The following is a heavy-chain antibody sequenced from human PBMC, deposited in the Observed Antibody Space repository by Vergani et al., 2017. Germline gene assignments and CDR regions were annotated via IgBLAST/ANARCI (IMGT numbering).Heavy chain of an antibody. CDR2: IYYSGST. CDR3: ARHKEQLVPGNYYYYYYMDV. V-gene: IGHV4-39*01. D-gene: IGHD6-13*01. Sequence: QLQLQESDPGLVKPSETLSLTCTVSGGSIRSTFYYWGWIRQPPGKGLEWIGTIYYSGSTFYNPSLKSRVTISVDTSKNQFSLKLNSVTAADTAVYYCARHKEQLVPGNYYYYYYMDVWGKGTTATVSS. J-gene: IGHJ6*03. CDR1: GGSIRSTFYY.